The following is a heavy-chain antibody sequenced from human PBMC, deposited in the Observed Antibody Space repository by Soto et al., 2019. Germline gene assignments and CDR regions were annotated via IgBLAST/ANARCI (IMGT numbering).Heavy chain of an antibody. CDR1: GGTFSSYA. CDR3: ARDAMYHDRHSGGSCYTCLYWYFDL. J-gene: IGHJ2*01. Sequence: QVQLVQSGAEVKKPGSSVKVSCKASGGTFSSYAISWVRQAPGQGLEWMGGIIPIFGTANYAQKFQGRVTITADESTSTAYMELSNLRSEDTAVYYCARDAMYHDRHSGGSCYTCLYWYFDLWGRGTLVTVSS. V-gene: IGHV1-69*01. CDR2: IIPIFGTA. D-gene: IGHD2-15*01.